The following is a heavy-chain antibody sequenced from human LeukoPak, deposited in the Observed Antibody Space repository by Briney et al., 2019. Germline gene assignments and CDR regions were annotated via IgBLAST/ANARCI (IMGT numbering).Heavy chain of an antibody. J-gene: IGHJ6*02. CDR3: AREYSSSWSHYYGMDV. CDR1: GFTFSSYW. D-gene: IGHD6-13*01. CDR2: IKQDGSEK. V-gene: IGHV3-7*01. Sequence: GGSLRLSCAASGFTFSSYWMSWVRQAPGKGLEWVANIKQDGSEKYYVDSVKGRFTISRDNAKNSLYLKMNSLRAEDTAGYYCAREYSSSWSHYYGMDVWGQGTTVTVSS.